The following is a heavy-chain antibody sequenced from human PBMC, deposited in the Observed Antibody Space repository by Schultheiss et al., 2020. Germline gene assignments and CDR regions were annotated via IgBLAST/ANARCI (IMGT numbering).Heavy chain of an antibody. V-gene: IGHV1-69*13. CDR1: GGTFSSYV. CDR2: IIPIFGTA. D-gene: IGHD5-18*01. Sequence: SVKVSCKASGGTFSSYVISWVRQAPGQGLEWMGGIIPIFGTANYAQKFQGRVTITADESTSTAYMELSSLRSEDTAVYYCAKLHTDMANTYYYYMDVWGEGTTVTVSS. CDR3: AKLHTDMANTYYYYMDV. J-gene: IGHJ6*03.